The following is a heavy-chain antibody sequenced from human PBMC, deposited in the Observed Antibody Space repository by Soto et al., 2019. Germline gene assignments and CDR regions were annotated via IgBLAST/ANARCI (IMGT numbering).Heavy chain of an antibody. CDR3: ARSGSNTAMVHFDY. D-gene: IGHD5-18*01. V-gene: IGHV3-33*01. CDR2: IWYDGSNK. J-gene: IGHJ4*02. Sequence: GGSLRLSCAASGFTFSSYGMHWVRQAPGKGLEWVAVIWYDGSNKYYADSVKGRFTISRDNSKNTLYLQMNSLRAEDTAVYYCARSGSNTAMVHFDYWGQGTLVTVSS. CDR1: GFTFSSYG.